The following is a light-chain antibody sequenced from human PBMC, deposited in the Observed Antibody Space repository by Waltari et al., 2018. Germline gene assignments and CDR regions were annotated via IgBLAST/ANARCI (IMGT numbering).Light chain of an antibody. J-gene: IGKJ4*01. V-gene: IGKV3-15*01. CDR2: DAS. Sequence: EIVMTQSPATLSVSPGERATLSCRASQNVRSRLAWYQQKPGQAPRLLMYDASARATGIPAGFSGSGSGTEFTLTISSLQSEDFAVYFCQQYDNWPPLTFGGGTKVEIK. CDR3: QQYDNWPPLT. CDR1: QNVRSR.